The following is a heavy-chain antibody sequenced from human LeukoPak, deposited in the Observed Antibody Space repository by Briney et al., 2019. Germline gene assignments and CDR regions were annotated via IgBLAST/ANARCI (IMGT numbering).Heavy chain of an antibody. CDR2: INSDGSST. CDR1: GFTFSSYW. Sequence: GSLRLSCAASGFTFSSYWMHWVRQAPGKGLVWVSRINSDGSSTSYADSVKGRFTISRDNAKNTLYLQMNSLRAEDTAVYYCAREQSSSCYDYWGQGTLVTVSS. CDR3: AREQSSSCYDY. J-gene: IGHJ4*02. D-gene: IGHD6-13*01. V-gene: IGHV3-74*01.